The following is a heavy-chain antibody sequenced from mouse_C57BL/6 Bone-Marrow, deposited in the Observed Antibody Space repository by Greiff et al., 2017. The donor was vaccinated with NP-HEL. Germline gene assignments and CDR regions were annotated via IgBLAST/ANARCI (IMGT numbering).Heavy chain of an antibody. CDR3: ARDKGTTVVSYFDV. D-gene: IGHD1-1*01. V-gene: IGHV5-4*01. Sequence: EVKLVESGGGLVKPGGSLKLSCAASGFTFSSYAMSWVRQTPEKRLEWVATISDGGSYTYYPDNVKGRFTISRDNAKNNLYLQMSHLKSEDTAMYYCARDKGTTVVSYFDVWGTGTTVTVSS. CDR2: ISDGGSYT. J-gene: IGHJ1*03. CDR1: GFTFSSYA.